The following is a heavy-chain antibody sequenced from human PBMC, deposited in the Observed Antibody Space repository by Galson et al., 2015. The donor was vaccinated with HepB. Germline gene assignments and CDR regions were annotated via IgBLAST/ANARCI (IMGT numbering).Heavy chain of an antibody. Sequence: SLRLSCAASGFTFSSYWMHWVRQAPGKGLVWVSRINSDGSSTSYADSVKGRFTISRDNAKNTLYLQMNSLRAEDTAVYYCASPVDYPSYYYYMDVWGKGTTVTVSS. CDR2: INSDGSST. J-gene: IGHJ6*03. CDR3: ASPVDYPSYYYYMDV. V-gene: IGHV3-74*01. D-gene: IGHD4-11*01. CDR1: GFTFSSYW.